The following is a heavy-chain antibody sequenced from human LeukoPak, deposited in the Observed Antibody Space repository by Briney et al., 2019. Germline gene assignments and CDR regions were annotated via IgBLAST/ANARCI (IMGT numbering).Heavy chain of an antibody. CDR2: ISTSSRYI. CDR3: ARADCSSSTCYLRRSWFDP. Sequence: GGSLRLFCAASGFTLSNYDMNWVRQAPGKGLEWVSSISTSSRYIYYKDSVRGRFAISRDDAKNSLYLEMNSLRAEDTAVYYCARADCSSSTCYLRRSWFDPWGQGTLVTVSS. D-gene: IGHD2-2*01. V-gene: IGHV3-21*01. J-gene: IGHJ5*02. CDR1: GFTLSNYD.